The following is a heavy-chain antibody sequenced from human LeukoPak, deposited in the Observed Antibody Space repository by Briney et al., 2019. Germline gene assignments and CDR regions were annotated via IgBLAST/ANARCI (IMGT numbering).Heavy chain of an antibody. V-gene: IGHV3-30*03. CDR1: GFTFSSYG. CDR3: ARGEGCSSTSCHPTFDP. Sequence: PGGSLRLSCAASGFTFSSYGMHWVRQAPGKGLEWVAVISYDGSKKDYADSVQGRFTISRDNSKNTLYLQMNSLRAEDTAVYYCARGEGCSSTSCHPTFDPWGQGTLVTVSS. CDR2: ISYDGSKK. J-gene: IGHJ5*02. D-gene: IGHD2-2*01.